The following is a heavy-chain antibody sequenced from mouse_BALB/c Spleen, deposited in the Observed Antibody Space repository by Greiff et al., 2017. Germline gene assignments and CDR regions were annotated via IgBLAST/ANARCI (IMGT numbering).Heavy chain of an antibody. CDR3: ATIYYGNSYYAMDY. V-gene: IGHV5-17*02. CDR2: ISSGSSTI. D-gene: IGHD2-1*01. Sequence: EVMLVESGGGLVQPGGSRKLSCAASGFTFSSFGMHWVRQAPEKGLEWVAYISSGSSTIYYADTVKGRFTISRDNPKNTLFLQMTSLRSEDTAMYYCATIYYGNSYYAMDYWGQGTSVTVSS. CDR1: GFTFSSFG. J-gene: IGHJ4*01.